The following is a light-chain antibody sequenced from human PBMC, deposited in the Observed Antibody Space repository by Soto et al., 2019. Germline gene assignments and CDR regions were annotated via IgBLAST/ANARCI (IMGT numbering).Light chain of an antibody. V-gene: IGLV2-14*01. CDR3: SSSTTTAALVV. Sequence: QSALTQPASVSGSPGQSITIPCTGTSSDIGDYNYVSWYQQYPGKVPKLVIYDVSHRPSGVSSRFSGSKSGNTASLTISGRQADDEADYYCSSSTTTAALVVFGGGTKVTDL. CDR1: SSDIGDYNY. CDR2: DVS. J-gene: IGLJ3*02.